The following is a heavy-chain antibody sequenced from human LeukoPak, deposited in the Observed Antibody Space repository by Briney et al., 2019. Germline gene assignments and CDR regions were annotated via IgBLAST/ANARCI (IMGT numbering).Heavy chain of an antibody. CDR2: IYYNGNT. CDR1: GGSISSSGYY. V-gene: IGHV4-61*08. Sequence: SETLSLTCTVSGGSISSSGYYWNRIRRPPGKGLEWIGYIYYNGNTNYSPSLKSRVTMSVDTSKNLFSLKVSSVTAADTAVYYCARGRSNYYGMDVWGQGTTVTVSS. D-gene: IGHD1-26*01. CDR3: ARGRSNYYGMDV. J-gene: IGHJ6*02.